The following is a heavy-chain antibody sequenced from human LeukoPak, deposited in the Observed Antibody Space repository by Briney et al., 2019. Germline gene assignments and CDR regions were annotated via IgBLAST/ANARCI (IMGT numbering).Heavy chain of an antibody. J-gene: IGHJ4*02. CDR3: AEHDSSSDY. CDR2: LQRDGNNN. V-gene: IGHV3-30*02. D-gene: IGHD6-19*01. CDR1: GFIVSNYG. Sequence: GGSLRLSCAASGFIVSNYGMHWVRQAPGKGLAWVAFLQRDGNNNYYADSVKGRFTISRDNSKNTLYLQMNSLRAEDTAVYYCAEHDSSSDYWGQGTLVTVSS.